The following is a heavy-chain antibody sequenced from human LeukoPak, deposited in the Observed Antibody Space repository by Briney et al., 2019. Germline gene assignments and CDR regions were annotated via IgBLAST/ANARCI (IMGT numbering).Heavy chain of an antibody. CDR2: IYYSGST. J-gene: IGHJ4*02. V-gene: IGHV4-59*01. D-gene: IGHD6-13*01. CDR1: GGSISSYY. Sequence: KASETLSLTCTVSGGSISSYYWSWIRQPPGKGLEWIGYIYYSGSTNYNPSLKSRVTISVDTSKNQFSLKLSSVTAADTAVYYCARGLNSWYLNYFDYWGQGTLVTVSS. CDR3: ARGLNSWYLNYFDY.